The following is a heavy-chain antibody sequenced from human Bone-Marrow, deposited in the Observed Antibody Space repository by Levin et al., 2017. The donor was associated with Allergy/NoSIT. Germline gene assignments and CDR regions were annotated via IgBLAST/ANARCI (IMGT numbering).Heavy chain of an antibody. V-gene: IGHV3-23*01. J-gene: IGHJ6*02. CDR3: AQGPMWDRYNFDLDV. Sequence: GESLKISCTASGFTFNKYGLTWVRQAPGKGLEWVASIGGSGVDSNYADSVRGRCTITRDMNMIFLQMNSLRVEDNAIYYCAQGPMWDRYNFDLDVWGQGTSVIVSS. D-gene: IGHD1-1*01. CDR2: IGGSGVDS. CDR1: GFTFNKYG.